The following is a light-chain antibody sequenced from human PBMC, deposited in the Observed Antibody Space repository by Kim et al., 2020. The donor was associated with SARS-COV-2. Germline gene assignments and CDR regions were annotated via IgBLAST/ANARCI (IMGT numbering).Light chain of an antibody. CDR3: QAWDSSTYV. V-gene: IGLV3-1*01. J-gene: IGLJ1*01. CDR2: QDS. CDR1: KLGDKY. Sequence: VTPGQTASITCSGDKLGDKYACWYQQKPGQSPVLVIYQDSKRPSGIPERFSGSNSGNTDTLTISGTQAMDEADYYCQAWDSSTYVFGTGTKVTVL.